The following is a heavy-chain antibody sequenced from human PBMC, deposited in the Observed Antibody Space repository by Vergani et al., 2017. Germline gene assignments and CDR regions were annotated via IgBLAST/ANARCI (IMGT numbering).Heavy chain of an antibody. Sequence: QVQLVQSGAEVKKPGASVKVSCKASGYTFTSYAMHWVRQAPGQRLEWMGWINAGNGNTKYSQKFQGRVTITRDTSASTAYMELSSLRSEDKAVYYCARESRGSYEVFDYWGQGTLVTVSS. CDR1: GYTFTSYA. CDR3: ARESRGSYEVFDY. V-gene: IGHV1-3*01. CDR2: INAGNGNT. D-gene: IGHD1-26*01. J-gene: IGHJ4*02.